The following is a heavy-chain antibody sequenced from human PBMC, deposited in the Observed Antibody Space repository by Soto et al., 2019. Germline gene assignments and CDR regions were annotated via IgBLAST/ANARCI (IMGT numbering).Heavy chain of an antibody. V-gene: IGHV4-59*01. Sequence: SETLSLTCTVSGGSISSYYWSWIRQPPGKGLEWIGYIYYSGRNNYNPSLKSRVTISVDTSKNQFSLKLSSVTAADTAVYYCARDSMSYDILTGYYNGGYYYGMDVWGQGTTVT. CDR3: ARDSMSYDILTGYYNGGYYYGMDV. D-gene: IGHD3-9*01. J-gene: IGHJ6*02. CDR2: IYYSGRN. CDR1: GGSISSYY.